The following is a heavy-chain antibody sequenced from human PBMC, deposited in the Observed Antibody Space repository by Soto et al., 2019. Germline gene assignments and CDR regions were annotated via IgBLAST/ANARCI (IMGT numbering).Heavy chain of an antibody. Sequence: QLQLQESGPGLVKPSETLSLTCTVSGGSISSSSYYWGWIRQPPGKGLEWIGSIYYSGSTYYNPSLKSRVTISVDTFKNQFSLKLSSVTAADTAVYYCARLAYYYGSRRPEGGDYWGQGTLVTVSS. CDR3: ARLAYYYGSRRPEGGDY. D-gene: IGHD3-10*01. CDR1: GGSISSSSYY. J-gene: IGHJ4*02. V-gene: IGHV4-39*01. CDR2: IYYSGST.